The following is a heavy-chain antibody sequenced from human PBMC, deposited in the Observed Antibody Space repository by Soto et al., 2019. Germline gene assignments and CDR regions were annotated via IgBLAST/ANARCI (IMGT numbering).Heavy chain of an antibody. D-gene: IGHD3-9*01. J-gene: IGHJ4*02. CDR3: ARSITFGRLFFDX. Sequence: SETLSLTCAVSGGSISRSNWWSWVRQPPGNGLEWIWEIYHSGSTNYHQSLKSRVTISVEKSKKQFSLKLTSLTAADTAVYYCARSITFGRLFFDXWGQVTLVTVSX. V-gene: IGHV4-4*02. CDR2: IYHSGST. CDR1: GGSISRSNW.